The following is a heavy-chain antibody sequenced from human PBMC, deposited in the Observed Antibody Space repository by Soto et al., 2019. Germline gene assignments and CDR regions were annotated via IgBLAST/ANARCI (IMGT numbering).Heavy chain of an antibody. V-gene: IGHV4-39*01. Sequence: QLQLQESGPGLVKPSETLSLTCRVSDGSMNSDSFYWGWIRQPPGKGLEWFGVINHSGSTYHNLSLKGRVTMSVDVSRNQFSLKLTSMTAADTAVYYCARLGGYVSVGYYYLWDSWGQGTLVTVSS. D-gene: IGHD3-22*01. J-gene: IGHJ4*02. CDR3: ARLGGYVSVGYYYLWDS. CDR1: DGSMNSDSFY. CDR2: INHSGST.